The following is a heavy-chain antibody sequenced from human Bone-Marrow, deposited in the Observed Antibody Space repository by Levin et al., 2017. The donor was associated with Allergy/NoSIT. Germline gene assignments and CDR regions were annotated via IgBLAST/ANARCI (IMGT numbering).Heavy chain of an antibody. CDR3: AKIREDNNSRSPYYFDH. V-gene: IGHV4-61*08. D-gene: IGHD2/OR15-2a*01. CDR1: GVPVTGGGNH. Sequence: PSETLSLTCTVSGVPVTGGGNHWSWIRQPPGRGLEWIGYIDYSGSTTYDPSLQSGVTISLDTSKNQFSLRLTSVTAADTAVYYCAKIREDNNSRSPYYFDHWGQGTLVTVSS. CDR2: IDYSGST. J-gene: IGHJ4*02.